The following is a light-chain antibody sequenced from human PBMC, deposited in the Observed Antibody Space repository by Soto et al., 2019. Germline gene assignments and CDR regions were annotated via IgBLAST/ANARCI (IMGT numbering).Light chain of an antibody. V-gene: IGKV3D-15*01. Sequence: EVVMTQSPATLPVSPGGGVTLSCRASQSVGSNLAWYQQRPGQPPRLLIYGASTRDTGVPTRFSGSGSGTEFILTITNLQSEDFAVYYCQQYNNWPPRTFGQGTKVDIK. CDR2: GAS. CDR1: QSVGSN. CDR3: QQYNNWPPRT. J-gene: IGKJ1*01.